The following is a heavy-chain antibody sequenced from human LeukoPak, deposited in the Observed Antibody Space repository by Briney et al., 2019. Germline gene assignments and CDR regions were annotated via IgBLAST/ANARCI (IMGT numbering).Heavy chain of an antibody. CDR1: GFTFSSYT. J-gene: IGHJ4*02. CDR2: ITISSRYI. Sequence: GGSLRLSCAASGFTFSSYTMNWVRQAPGKGLEWVSSITISSRYIYHADSVKGRFTISRDNAKNSLYLQMNSLRAEDTAVYYCARDHGGNSDYWGQGTLVTVSS. CDR3: ARDHGGNSDY. V-gene: IGHV3-21*01. D-gene: IGHD4-23*01.